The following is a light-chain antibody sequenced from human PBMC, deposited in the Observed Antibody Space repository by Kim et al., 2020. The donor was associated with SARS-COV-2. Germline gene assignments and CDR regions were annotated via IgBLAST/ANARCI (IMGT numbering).Light chain of an antibody. Sequence: ATGKRDRTTCTGKEMRRKSEYGYQQKPGQGHVLVMDNDRDRHSGIPERFSGSNSGKTATLTISRVEAGDEADYYCQVWESSSDTPIIGGGTQLTVL. J-gene: IGLJ2*01. V-gene: IGLV3-21*01. CDR3: QVWESSSDTPI. CDR1: EMRRKS. CDR2: NDR.